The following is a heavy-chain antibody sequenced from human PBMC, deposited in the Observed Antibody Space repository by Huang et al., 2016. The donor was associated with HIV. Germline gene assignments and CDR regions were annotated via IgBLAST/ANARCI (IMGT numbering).Heavy chain of an antibody. Sequence: QVQLQESGPGLVKPSETLSLTCTFSGGSISSHYWSWIRQPPGKGLEWIGSIYYSGSTNYNPSRKSRVTISVDTSKNQFSLKLSSVTAADTAVYYCARDTMVRGFDYWGQGTLVTVSS. V-gene: IGHV4-59*11. J-gene: IGHJ4*02. CDR3: ARDTMVRGFDY. CDR2: IYYSGST. D-gene: IGHD3-10*01. CDR1: GGSISSHY.